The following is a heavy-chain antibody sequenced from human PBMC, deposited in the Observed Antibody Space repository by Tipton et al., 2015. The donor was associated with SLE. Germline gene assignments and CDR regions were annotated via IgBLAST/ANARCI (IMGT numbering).Heavy chain of an antibody. Sequence: TLSLTCTVSGGSISSYYWSWIRQPPGKGLEWIGYIYYSGSTNYNPSLKSRVTISVDTSKNQFSLKLSSVTAADTAVYYCARDGSIKGYYGMDVWGQGTTVTVSS. CDR1: GGSISSYY. D-gene: IGHD1-26*01. CDR2: IYYSGST. J-gene: IGHJ6*02. V-gene: IGHV4-59*01. CDR3: ARDGSIKGYYGMDV.